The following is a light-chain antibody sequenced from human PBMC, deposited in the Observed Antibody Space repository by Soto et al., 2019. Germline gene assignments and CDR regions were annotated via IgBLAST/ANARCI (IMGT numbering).Light chain of an antibody. J-gene: IGKJ1*01. V-gene: IGKV1-39*01. CDR1: QIIISY. Sequence: DIQITQSPSSLAASVGDRVTITCRASQIIISYLNWYQHKPGKAPKLLIYAASSLQSGVPSRFSGSGSGTDFTLTISRLQPEDFATYYCQQSYSTPAWTFGQGTKVDIK. CDR3: QQSYSTPAWT. CDR2: AAS.